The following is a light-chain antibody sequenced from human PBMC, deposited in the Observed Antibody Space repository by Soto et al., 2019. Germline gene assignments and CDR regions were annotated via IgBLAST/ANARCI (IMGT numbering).Light chain of an antibody. CDR2: AAS. V-gene: IGKV1-39*01. CDR1: QTIDVY. Sequence: DIQLTQSPSSLSASVGDRVSITCRASQTIDVYLNWYLQKPGRAPQLLISAASKLQGGVPSRFSGSGSGTDFTLIIGSLQPDDSGTYFCQQSYMPPRTFGQGTKVDIK. J-gene: IGKJ1*01. CDR3: QQSYMPPRT.